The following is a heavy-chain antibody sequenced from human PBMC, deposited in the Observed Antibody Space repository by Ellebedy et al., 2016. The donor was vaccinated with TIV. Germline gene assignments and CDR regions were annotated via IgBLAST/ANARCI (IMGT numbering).Heavy chain of an antibody. Sequence: GGSLRLXXAASGFTFSSHSMSWVRQAPGKGLEWVSSISTTSTYIYYADSLEGRFTISRDNAKNSLYLQMSSLRAEDTAVYYCARGTSGITPASFNDCWGQGTLVTVSS. CDR2: ISTTSTYI. D-gene: IGHD4-23*01. J-gene: IGHJ4*02. CDR1: GFTFSSHS. CDR3: ARGTSGITPASFNDC. V-gene: IGHV3-21*06.